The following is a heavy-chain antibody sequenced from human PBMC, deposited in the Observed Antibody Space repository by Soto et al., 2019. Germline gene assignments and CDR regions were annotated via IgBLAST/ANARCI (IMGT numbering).Heavy chain of an antibody. CDR1: GGSVNSTYYN. D-gene: IGHD2-15*01. CDR2: IYNSAST. CDR3: GRIVIAATPHRDVDF. V-gene: IGHV4-39*01. Sequence: PSETLSLTCTVSGGSVNSTYYNWGWIRQPPGKGLEWIGSIYNSASTYYNPSLKSRVTISVDTSRNQFSLNLNSVTAADTAMYYCGRIVIAATPHRDVDFWGQGTLVTVSS. J-gene: IGHJ4*02.